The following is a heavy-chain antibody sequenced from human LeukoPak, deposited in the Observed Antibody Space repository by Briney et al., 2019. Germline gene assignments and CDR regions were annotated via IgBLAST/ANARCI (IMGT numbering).Heavy chain of an antibody. CDR2: IKSDGSST. D-gene: IGHD4-17*01. CDR1: GFTFSSYW. Sequence: GGSLRLSCAASGFTFSSYWMHWVRQAPGKGLVWVSRIKSDGSSTSYADSVKGRFTISRDNAKNSLYLQMNSLRAEDTATYYCVRLPTVTTMGYWGQGALVTVSS. CDR3: VRLPTVTTMGY. V-gene: IGHV3-74*01. J-gene: IGHJ4*02.